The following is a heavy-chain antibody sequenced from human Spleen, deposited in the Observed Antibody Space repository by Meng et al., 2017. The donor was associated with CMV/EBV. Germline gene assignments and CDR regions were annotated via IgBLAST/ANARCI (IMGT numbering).Heavy chain of an antibody. Sequence: SGDTVSSNRAAWNLIRQSPSRGLEWLGRTFYRSKWYNEYAVSVKSRMAINADTSKNQFSLQLDSVTPEDTAVYYCARAIGAGKGWFDPWGQGTLVTVSS. V-gene: IGHV6-1*01. D-gene: IGHD4/OR15-4a*01. J-gene: IGHJ5*02. CDR1: GDTVSSNRAA. CDR3: ARAIGAGKGWFDP. CDR2: TFYRSKWYN.